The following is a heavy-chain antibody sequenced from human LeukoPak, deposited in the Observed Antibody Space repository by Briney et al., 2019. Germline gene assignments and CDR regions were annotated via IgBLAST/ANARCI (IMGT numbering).Heavy chain of an antibody. CDR3: ARARGYGDYVVDY. CDR2: IYTSGST. Sequence: SETLSLTCDVLGGSISSGSYYWSWIRQPAGKGLEWIGRIYTSGSTNYNPSLKSRVTISVDTSKNQFSLKLSSVTAADTAVYYCARARGYGDYVVDYWGQGTLVTVSS. V-gene: IGHV4-61*02. J-gene: IGHJ4*02. D-gene: IGHD4-17*01. CDR1: GGSISSGSYY.